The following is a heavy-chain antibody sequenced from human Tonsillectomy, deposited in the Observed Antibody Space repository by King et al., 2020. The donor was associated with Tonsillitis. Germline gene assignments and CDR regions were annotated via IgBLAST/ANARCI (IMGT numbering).Heavy chain of an antibody. V-gene: IGHV3-74*01. CDR3: VRDRRWKGADAFDI. CDR2: INSDGSST. J-gene: IGHJ3*02. D-gene: IGHD1-1*01. Sequence: VQLVESGGGLVQPGGSLRLSCAASGFTFSSYWMHWVRQAPGKGLVWVSRINSDGSSTSYADSVKGRFTISRDNVKNTLYLQMNSLKVEDTAVYYCVRDRRWKGADAFDIWGQGTMVTVSS. CDR1: GFTFSSYW.